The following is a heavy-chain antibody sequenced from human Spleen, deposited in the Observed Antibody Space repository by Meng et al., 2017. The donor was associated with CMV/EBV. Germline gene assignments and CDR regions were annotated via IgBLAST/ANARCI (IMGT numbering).Heavy chain of an antibody. J-gene: IGHJ5*02. Sequence: ASVKVSCKASGYTFTGYYMHWVRQAPGQGLEWMGWINPNSGGTNYAQKFQGRVTMTRDTSISTAYMELSSLRSEDTAVYYCARGSVSNYGLGWFDPWGQGTLVTVSS. CDR2: INPNSGGT. CDR1: GYTFTGYY. V-gene: IGHV1-2*02. D-gene: IGHD4-11*01. CDR3: ARGSVSNYGLGWFDP.